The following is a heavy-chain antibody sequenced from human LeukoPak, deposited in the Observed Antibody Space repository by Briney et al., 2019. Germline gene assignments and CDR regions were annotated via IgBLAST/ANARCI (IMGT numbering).Heavy chain of an antibody. Sequence: GGSLRLSCAASGFTFSDYYMSWIRQAPGKGLEWVSYISSSGSTIYYANSVKGRFTISRDHSKTTLYLQMNSLRAEDAAVYYCAKGTVADFDYWGQGTLVTVSS. V-gene: IGHV3-11*01. CDR2: ISSSGSTI. J-gene: IGHJ4*02. D-gene: IGHD6-19*01. CDR3: AKGTVADFDY. CDR1: GFTFSDYY.